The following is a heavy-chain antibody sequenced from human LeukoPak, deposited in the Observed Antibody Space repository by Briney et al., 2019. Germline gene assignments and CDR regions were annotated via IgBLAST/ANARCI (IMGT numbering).Heavy chain of an antibody. CDR1: GYTFTSYA. Sequence: ASVKVSCKASGYTFTSYAMHWVRQAPGQRLEWMGWINAGNGNTKYSQKFQGRVTITRDTSASTAYMELSSLRSKDTAVYYCARDQGGYCSGGSCYSSRVLFDYWGQGTLVTVSS. D-gene: IGHD2-15*01. CDR2: INAGNGNT. J-gene: IGHJ4*02. V-gene: IGHV1-3*01. CDR3: ARDQGGYCSGGSCYSSRVLFDY.